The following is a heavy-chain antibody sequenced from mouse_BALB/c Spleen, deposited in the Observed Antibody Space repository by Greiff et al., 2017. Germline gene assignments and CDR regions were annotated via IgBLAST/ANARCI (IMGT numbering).Heavy chain of an antibody. CDR1: GYTFTSYC. V-gene: IGHV1-5*01. CDR2: IYPGNSDT. CDR3: TKGDRAWFAY. J-gene: IGHJ3*01. Sequence: EVQLQQSGTVLARPGASVKMSCKASGYTFTSYCMHWLKQRPGQGLEWIGAIYPGNSDTSYNQNFKGKAKLTAVTSTSPAYMELRTLTNEDSAVYYCTKGDRAWFAYWGQGTLVTVSA.